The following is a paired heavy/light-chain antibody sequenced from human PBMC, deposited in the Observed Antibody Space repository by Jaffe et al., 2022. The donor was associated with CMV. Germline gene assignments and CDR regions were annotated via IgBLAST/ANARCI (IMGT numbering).Heavy chain of an antibody. D-gene: IGHD6-19*01. CDR1: GGSINNYF. V-gene: IGHV4-4*07. Sequence: QVQLQESGPGLVKPSETLSLTCTVSGGSINNYFWSWIRQSAGKGLEWIGRVYSDGSTNYNPSLKSRVTMSVDTSKNQLSLRLSSVTAADTAVYYCARDSRYITGWYVLDYWGQGTLVTVSS. CDR3: ARDSRYITGWYVLDY. CDR2: VYSDGST. J-gene: IGHJ4*02.
Light chain of an antibody. CDR3: CSYAGSITLRV. CDR2: EVN. CDR1: SSDIGNYNL. Sequence: QSALTQPASVSGSPGQSITISCTGTSSDIGNYNLVSWFQHYPGKAPKLIIYEVNKRPSGVSNRFSGSKSGNTASLTISGLQAEDESHYYCCSYAGSITLRVFGGGTKLTVL. V-gene: IGLV2-23*02. J-gene: IGLJ2*01.